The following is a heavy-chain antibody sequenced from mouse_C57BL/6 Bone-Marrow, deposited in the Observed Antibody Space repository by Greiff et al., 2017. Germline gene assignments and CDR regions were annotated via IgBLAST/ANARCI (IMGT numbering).Heavy chain of an antibody. D-gene: IGHD1-1*01. CDR2: FYPGSGSI. J-gene: IGHJ4*01. Sequence: QVQLKESGAELVKPGASVKLSCKASGYTFTEYTIHWVKQRPGQGLEWIGWFYPGSGSIKYNEKFKDKATLTADKSSSTVYMELSRLTSEDSAVYFCARHGIYYYGSRHAMDYWGQGTSVTVSS. V-gene: IGHV1-62-2*01. CDR3: ARHGIYYYGSRHAMDY. CDR1: GYTFTEYT.